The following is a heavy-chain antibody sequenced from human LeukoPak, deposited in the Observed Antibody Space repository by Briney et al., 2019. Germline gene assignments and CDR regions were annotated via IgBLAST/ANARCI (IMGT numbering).Heavy chain of an antibody. CDR3: ARDPDPGTADY. Sequence: GGSLRLSCAASGFTFRSYWMSWVRQAPGKGLERVANINADGSETYYVDSVKGRFAISRDNARNSLYLHMNSLRAEDTALYYCARDPDPGTADYWGQGTLVTVSS. CDR2: INADGSET. CDR1: GFTFRSYW. D-gene: IGHD1-7*01. V-gene: IGHV3-7*01. J-gene: IGHJ4*02.